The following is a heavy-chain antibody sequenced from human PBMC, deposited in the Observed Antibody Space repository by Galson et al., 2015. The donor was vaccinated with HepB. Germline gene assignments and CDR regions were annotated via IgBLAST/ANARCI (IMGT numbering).Heavy chain of an antibody. CDR2: IDPSDSYT. Sequence: QSGAEVKKPGESLRISCKGSGYSFTSYWISWVRQMPGKGLEWMGRIDPSDSYTNYSPSFQGHVTISADKSISTAYLQWSSLKASDTAMYYCASQKEESSGADYYYYGMDVWGQGTTVTVSS. CDR3: ASQKEESSGADYYYYGMDV. D-gene: IGHD6-19*01. CDR1: GYSFTSYW. J-gene: IGHJ6*02. V-gene: IGHV5-10-1*01.